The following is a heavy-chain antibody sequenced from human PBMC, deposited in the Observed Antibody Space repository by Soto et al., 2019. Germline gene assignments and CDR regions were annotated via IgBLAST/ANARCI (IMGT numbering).Heavy chain of an antibody. V-gene: IGHV5-51*01. CDR2: IYPGDSDT. CDR3: ARLDSSSSGYYYGMDV. CDR1: GYSFTSYW. Sequence: GESLKISCKGSGYSFTSYWIGWVRQMPGKGLEWMGIIYPGDSDTRYSPSFQGQVTISADKSISTAYLQWSSLKASDTAMCYCARLDSSSSGYYYGMDVWGQGTTVTVSS. D-gene: IGHD6-6*01. J-gene: IGHJ6*02.